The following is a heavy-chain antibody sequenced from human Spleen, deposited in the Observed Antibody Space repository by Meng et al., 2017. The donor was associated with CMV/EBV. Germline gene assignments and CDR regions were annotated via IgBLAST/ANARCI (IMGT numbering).Heavy chain of an antibody. CDR3: ATKYTSGWFFDY. Sequence: GESLKISCAASGFTFNMYEMNWVRQAPGKGLEWVSAISGYGGSTYYADSVKGRFTISRDNSKNTLYLQMNSLRDEDTAVYYCATKYTSGWFFDYWGQGTLVTVSS. CDR2: ISGYGGST. V-gene: IGHV3-23*01. D-gene: IGHD6-13*01. CDR1: GFTFNMYE. J-gene: IGHJ4*02.